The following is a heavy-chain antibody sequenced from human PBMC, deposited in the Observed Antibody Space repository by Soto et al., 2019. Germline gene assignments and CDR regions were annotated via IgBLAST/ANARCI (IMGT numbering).Heavy chain of an antibody. CDR2: VNAGNGNT. CDR1: GYTFTTYS. Sequence: QVQVVQSGAEVKKPGASVRVSCKASGYTFTTYSVHWVRQAPGQSLEWMGWVNAGNGNTEYSQKFQGRVTITSDTSASTAYMELGRLRSEDTALYYCARGQQWLGGGFDYWGQGTLLTVSS. V-gene: IGHV1-3*01. D-gene: IGHD6-19*01. CDR3: ARGQQWLGGGFDY. J-gene: IGHJ4*02.